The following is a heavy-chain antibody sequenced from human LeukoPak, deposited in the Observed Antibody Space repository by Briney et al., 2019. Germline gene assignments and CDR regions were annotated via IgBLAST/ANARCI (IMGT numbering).Heavy chain of an antibody. V-gene: IGHV1-2*02. D-gene: IGHD6-6*01. CDR2: INPNSGGT. J-gene: IGHJ4*02. Sequence: ASVKVSCKASGYTFTGYYMHWVRQAPGQGLEWMGWINPNSGGTNYAQKFQGRVTMTRDTSISTAYMELSRLRSDDTALYYCARGESRSGSSGRAITDYWGQGTLVTVSS. CDR3: ARGESRSGSSGRAITDY. CDR1: GYTFTGYY.